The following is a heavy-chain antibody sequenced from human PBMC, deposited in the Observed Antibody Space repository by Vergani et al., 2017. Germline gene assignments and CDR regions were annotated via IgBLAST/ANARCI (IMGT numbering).Heavy chain of an antibody. J-gene: IGHJ5*02. D-gene: IGHD2-2*02. V-gene: IGHV4-31*03. Sequence: QVQLQESGPGMVKPSQTLSLTCTVSGGSISSGGYYWNWIRQHPGKGLEWIGYIYYSGRTYYNPSLKSRVTISVDTSKNQFSLKLSFVTAADTAVYYCARAGSGAAAIRPQLWFDPWGQGTLVTVSS. CDR3: ARAGSGAAAIRPQLWFDP. CDR1: GGSISSGGYY. CDR2: IYYSGRT.